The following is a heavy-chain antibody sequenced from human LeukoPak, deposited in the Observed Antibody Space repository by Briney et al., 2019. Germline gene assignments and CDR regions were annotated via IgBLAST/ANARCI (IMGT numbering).Heavy chain of an antibody. V-gene: IGHV3-49*04. CDR3: TRRYSSGWLFDY. CDR2: IRSKAYGGTT. CDR1: GFTFGDYA. J-gene: IGHJ4*02. D-gene: IGHD6-19*01. Sequence: PGGSLRLSCTGSGFTFGDYAMSWVRQAPGKGLEWVGFIRSKAYGGTTEYAASVKGRFTISRDDSKSIAYLQMDSLKTEDTAVYYCTRRYSSGWLFDYWSQGTLVTVSS.